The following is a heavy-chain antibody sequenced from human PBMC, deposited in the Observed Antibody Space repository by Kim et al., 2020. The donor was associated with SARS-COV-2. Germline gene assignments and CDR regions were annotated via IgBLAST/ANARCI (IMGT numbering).Heavy chain of an antibody. CDR1: GGTFSSYA. CDR2: IIPIFGTA. J-gene: IGHJ6*02. Sequence: SVKVSCKASGGTFSSYAISWVRQAPGQGLEWMGGIIPIFGTANYAQKFQGRVTITADESTSTAYMELSSLRSEDTAVYYCARSYYDILTGYYYYYGMDVWGQGTTVTVSS. V-gene: IGHV1-69*13. CDR3: ARSYYDILTGYYYYYGMDV. D-gene: IGHD3-9*01.